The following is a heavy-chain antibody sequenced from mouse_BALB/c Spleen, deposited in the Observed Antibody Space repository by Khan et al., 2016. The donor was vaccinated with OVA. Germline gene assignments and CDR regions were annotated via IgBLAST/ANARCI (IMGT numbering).Heavy chain of an antibody. Sequence: EVQLQESGPDLVKPGASVKISCKASGYSFSLYYMTWVKQSHGKSPEWIGRVNPNNGDATYNQKFKGKAILTVDKSSSTAYMELRSLTSEDSAVFYCARAYEFFPYWGQGTLVTVSA. CDR1: GYSFSLYY. CDR2: VNPNNGDA. V-gene: IGHV1-26*01. D-gene: IGHD2-12*01. J-gene: IGHJ3*01. CDR3: ARAYEFFPY.